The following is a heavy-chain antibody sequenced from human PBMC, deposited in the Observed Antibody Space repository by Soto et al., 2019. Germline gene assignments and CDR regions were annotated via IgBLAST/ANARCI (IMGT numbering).Heavy chain of an antibody. V-gene: IGHV3-21*01. CDR2: ISSSSSYI. J-gene: IGHJ6*02. CDR1: GYTSSLHS. CDR3: AREGDLVLPAAIGYYYGMDV. Sequence: GGPLRLPCAASGYTSSLHSMKWVCESRGKGLEWVSSISSSSSYIYYADSVKGRFTISRDNAKNSLYLQMNSLRADDTTVYYCAREGDLVLPAAIGYYYGMDVWGQGTTVTVSS. D-gene: IGHD2-2*01.